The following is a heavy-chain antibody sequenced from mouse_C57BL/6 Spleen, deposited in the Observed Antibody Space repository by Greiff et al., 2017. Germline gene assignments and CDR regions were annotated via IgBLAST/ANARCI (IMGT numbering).Heavy chain of an antibody. CDR2: ISYDGSN. V-gene: IGHV3-6*01. J-gene: IGHJ3*01. CDR3: ARDATMVTTFAY. D-gene: IGHD2-2*01. CDR1: GYSITSGYY. Sequence: EVKLQESGPGLVKPSQSLSLTCSVTGYSITSGYYWNWIRQFPGNKLEWMGYISYDGSNNYNPSLKNRISITRDTSKNQFFLKLNSVTTEDTATYYCARDATMVTTFAYWGQGTLVTVSA.